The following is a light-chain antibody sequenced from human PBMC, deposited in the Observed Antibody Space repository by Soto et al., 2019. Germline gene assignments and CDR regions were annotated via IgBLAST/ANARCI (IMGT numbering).Light chain of an antibody. CDR1: QSVSSSY. CDR3: QPYGSSPLT. CDR2: AAS. J-gene: IGKJ4*01. V-gene: IGKV3-20*01. Sequence: EIVLTQSPGTLSLSPGERATLSCRASQSVSSSYLAWYQQKPGQAPRFLIYAASSRATGIPDRFSGSGSGTDVTLTISRLEPEVFAVYYCQPYGSSPLTFGGGTKVEIK.